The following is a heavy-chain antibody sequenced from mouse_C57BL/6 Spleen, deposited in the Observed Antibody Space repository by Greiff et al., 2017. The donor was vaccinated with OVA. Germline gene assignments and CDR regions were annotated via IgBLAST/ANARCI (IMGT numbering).Heavy chain of an antibody. D-gene: IGHD1-1*01. CDR3: AREDYSWFAY. CDR1: GYTFTDYY. Sequence: EVQLQQSGPELVKPGASVKISCKASGYTFTDYYMNWVKQSHGKSLEWIGDINPNNGGTSYNQKFKGKATLTVDKSSSTAYMELRSPTSEDSAVYYCAREDYSWFAYWGQGTLVTVSA. V-gene: IGHV1-26*01. CDR2: INPNNGGT. J-gene: IGHJ3*01.